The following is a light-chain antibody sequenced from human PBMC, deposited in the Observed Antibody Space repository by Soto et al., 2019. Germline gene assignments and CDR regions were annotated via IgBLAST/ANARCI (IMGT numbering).Light chain of an antibody. Sequence: EIVMTQSPATLSVSPGERATLSCRASQSVSSNLAWYQQKPGQAPSLLIYGASTRATGIPARFSGSGSGTEFTLTISSLQSEDFAFYYCQQYNTWPLTFGGGTKVEIK. CDR2: GAS. V-gene: IGKV3D-15*01. J-gene: IGKJ4*01. CDR1: QSVSSN. CDR3: QQYNTWPLT.